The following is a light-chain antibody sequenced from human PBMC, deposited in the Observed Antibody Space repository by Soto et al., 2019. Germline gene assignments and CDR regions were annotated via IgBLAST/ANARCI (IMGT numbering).Light chain of an antibody. CDR2: GAS. J-gene: IGKJ1*01. V-gene: IGKV3-15*01. CDR1: LNVATN. Sequence: TVVTQSPATLSMSPGDRAALSCRASLNVATNMAWYQQKPGQAPRLLIYGASIRATGVPARFTGSGSGTEFTLTINNLQSEDFVVYYCHQYNTGLRTFGRGTRVEV. CDR3: HQYNTGLRT.